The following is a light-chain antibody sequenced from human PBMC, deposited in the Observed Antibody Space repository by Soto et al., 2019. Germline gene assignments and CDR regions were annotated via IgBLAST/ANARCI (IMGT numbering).Light chain of an antibody. Sequence: DIQMTQSPSSLPASAGDSVSITCQASQDSSNYLNWYQQKPGKPPKLLIYDASNLQTGVPSMFSGSGSGTDLIFSISSLQREDIATYYCQQYLPFTFGPGTKVDIK. CDR2: DAS. CDR3: QQYLPFT. V-gene: IGKV1-33*01. CDR1: QDSSNY. J-gene: IGKJ3*01.